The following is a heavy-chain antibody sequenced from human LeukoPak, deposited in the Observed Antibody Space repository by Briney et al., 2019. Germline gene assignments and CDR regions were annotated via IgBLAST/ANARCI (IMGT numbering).Heavy chain of an antibody. V-gene: IGHV3-7*03. CDR3: ARVEGHYYYYYGMDV. CDR1: GFTFSSYW. J-gene: IGHJ6*04. Sequence: GRSLRLSCAASGFTFSSYWMSWVRQAPGKGLEWVANIKQDGSEKYYVDSVKGRFTISRDNAKNSLYLQMNSLRAEDTAVYYCARVEGHYYYYYGMDVWGKGTTVTVSS. CDR2: IKQDGSEK.